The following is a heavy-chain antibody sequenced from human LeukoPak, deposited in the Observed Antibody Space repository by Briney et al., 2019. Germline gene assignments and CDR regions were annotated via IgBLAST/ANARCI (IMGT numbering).Heavy chain of an antibody. CDR1: GGTFSSYA. CDR2: IIPIFGTA. CDR3: AREDIVVVPAAPGAFDI. J-gene: IGHJ3*02. Sequence: ASVKVSCKASGGTFSSYAISWVRQAPGQGLEWMGGIIPIFGTANYAQKFQGRVTITTGESTSTTYMELSSLRSEDTAVYYCAREDIVVVPAAPGAFDIWGQGTMVTVSS. V-gene: IGHV1-69*05. D-gene: IGHD2-2*01.